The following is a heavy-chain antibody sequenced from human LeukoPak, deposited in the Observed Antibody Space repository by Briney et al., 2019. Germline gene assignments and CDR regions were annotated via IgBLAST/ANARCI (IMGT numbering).Heavy chain of an antibody. CDR2: IYYSGST. CDR3: AREYTPEGYYDSSGYSDWFDP. J-gene: IGHJ5*02. D-gene: IGHD3-22*01. Sequence: PSETLSLTCTVSGGSISSGGYYWSWIRQHPGKGLEWIGYIYYSGSTYYNPSLKSRVTISVDTSKNQFSLKLSSVTAADTAVYYCAREYTPEGYYDSSGYSDWFDPWGQGTLLTVSS. CDR1: GGSISSGGYY. V-gene: IGHV4-31*03.